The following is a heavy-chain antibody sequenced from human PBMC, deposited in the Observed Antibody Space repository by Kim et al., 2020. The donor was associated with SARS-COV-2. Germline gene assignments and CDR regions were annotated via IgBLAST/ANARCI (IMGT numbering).Heavy chain of an antibody. CDR3: AITMVRGLVDY. CDR2: TI. V-gene: IGHV3-48*02. D-gene: IGHD3-10*01. J-gene: IGHJ4*02. Sequence: TIYFADSVKGRFTLSRDNTKNPLYLQMSSLRDEDTAVYYCAITMVRGLVDYWRQGTLVTVSS.